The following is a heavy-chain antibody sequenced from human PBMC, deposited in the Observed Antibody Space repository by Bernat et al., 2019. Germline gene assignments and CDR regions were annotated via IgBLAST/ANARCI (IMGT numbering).Heavy chain of an antibody. Sequence: QVQLQESGPGLVKPSQTLSLTCTVSGGCISSGDYYWNWIRQPPGKGLEWIGYIYFRGSTYYNPSLKSRLTISVDTSKNQFSLKLGSVTAADTAVYYCARAKVGSIITDYWGQGTLVTVSS. D-gene: IGHD3-10*01. CDR2: IYFRGST. J-gene: IGHJ4*02. CDR3: ARAKVGSIITDY. V-gene: IGHV4-30-4*01. CDR1: GGCISSGDYY.